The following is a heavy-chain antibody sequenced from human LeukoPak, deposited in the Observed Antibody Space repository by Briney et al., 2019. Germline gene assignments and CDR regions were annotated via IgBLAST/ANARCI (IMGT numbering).Heavy chain of an antibody. Sequence: SETLSLTCTVSGGSISSYYWGWIRQPPGKGLEWIGSIYYSGSTYYNPSLKSRVTISVDTSKNQFSLKLSSVTAADTAVYYCARDSLAGTSDYWGQGTLVTVSS. CDR2: IYYSGST. V-gene: IGHV4-39*07. J-gene: IGHJ4*02. CDR3: ARDSLAGTSDY. CDR1: GGSISSYY. D-gene: IGHD6-19*01.